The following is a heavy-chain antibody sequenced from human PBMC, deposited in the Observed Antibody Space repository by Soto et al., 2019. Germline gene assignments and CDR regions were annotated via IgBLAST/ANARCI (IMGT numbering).Heavy chain of an antibody. CDR2: INSDGSST. V-gene: IGHV3-74*01. D-gene: IGHD6-19*01. Sequence: GGSLRLSCAASGFTFSSYWMHWVRQAPGKGLVWVSRINSDGSSTSYADSVKGRFTISRDNAKNTLYLQMNSLRAEDTAVYYCATAGYSSGWYNWFDPWGQGTLVTVSS. CDR3: ATAGYSSGWYNWFDP. J-gene: IGHJ5*02. CDR1: GFTFSSYW.